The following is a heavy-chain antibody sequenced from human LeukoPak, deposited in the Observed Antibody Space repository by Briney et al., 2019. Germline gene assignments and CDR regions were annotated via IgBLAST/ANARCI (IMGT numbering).Heavy chain of an antibody. D-gene: IGHD2-21*02. CDR2: IYYSGST. CDR3: ASPTAGGDIYFDY. Sequence: SETLSLTCTVSGGSISSSSYYWGWIRQPPGRGLEWIGSIYYSGSTYYNPSLKSRVTISVDTSKNQFSLKLSSVTAADTAVYYCASPTAGGDIYFDYWGQGTLVTVSS. V-gene: IGHV4-39*01. CDR1: GGSISSSSYY. J-gene: IGHJ4*02.